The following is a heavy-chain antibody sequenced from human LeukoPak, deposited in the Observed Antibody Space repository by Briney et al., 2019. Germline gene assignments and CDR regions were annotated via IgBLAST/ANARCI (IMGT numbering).Heavy chain of an antibody. CDR1: GFTFSSYA. D-gene: IGHD2-15*01. CDR2: ISYDGSNK. J-gene: IGHJ6*02. CDR3: ARERVVVAAKDYYYYGMDV. Sequence: GGSLRLSCAASGFTFSSYAMHWVRQAPGKGLEWVAVISYDGSNKYYADSVKGRFTISRDNSKNTLYLQMNSLRAEDTAVYYCARERVVVAAKDYYYYGMDVWGQGTTVTVSS. V-gene: IGHV3-30*04.